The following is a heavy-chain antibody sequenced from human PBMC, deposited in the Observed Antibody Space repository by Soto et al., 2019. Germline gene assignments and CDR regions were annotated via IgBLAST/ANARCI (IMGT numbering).Heavy chain of an antibody. Sequence: LRLSCAASGFTFSSYGMHWVRQAPGKGLEWVAVISYDGKQTYYADSVKGRFTISKDKSKRTLFLQMNSLRVDDTAVYYCARDGWGSNWYFDLWGRGTLVTVSS. CDR1: GFTFSSYG. V-gene: IGHV3-30*03. CDR2: ISYDGKQT. D-gene: IGHD3-16*01. CDR3: ARDGWGSNWYFDL. J-gene: IGHJ2*01.